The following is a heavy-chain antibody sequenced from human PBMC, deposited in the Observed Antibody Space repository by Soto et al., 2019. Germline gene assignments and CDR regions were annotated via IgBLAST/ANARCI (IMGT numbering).Heavy chain of an antibody. D-gene: IGHD1-26*01. CDR1: GGSTSSYY. Sequence: QVQLQESGPGLVKPSETLSLTCTVTGGSTSSYYWSWLRQPPGKGLEWIGYNSYSGSTDYNPSLNSRVTISVDTSKNQFSLKLSSATAADTAVYYCARHGGSYSLDYWGQGTLVTVPS. CDR3: ARHGGSYSLDY. CDR2: NSYSGST. J-gene: IGHJ4*02. V-gene: IGHV4-59*08.